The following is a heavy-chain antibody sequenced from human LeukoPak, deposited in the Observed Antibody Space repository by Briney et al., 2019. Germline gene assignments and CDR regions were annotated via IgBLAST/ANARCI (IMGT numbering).Heavy chain of an antibody. CDR3: AREGRETGIRYFDY. J-gene: IGHJ4*02. D-gene: IGHD5-18*01. CDR1: GFTFSSYA. V-gene: IGHV3-30*04. CDR2: ISYDGSNK. Sequence: GGSLRLSCAASGFTFSSYAMSWVRQAPGKGLEWVAVISYDGSNKYYADSVKGRFTISRDNSKNTLYLQMNSLRAEDTAVYYCAREGRETGIRYFDYWGQGTLVTVSS.